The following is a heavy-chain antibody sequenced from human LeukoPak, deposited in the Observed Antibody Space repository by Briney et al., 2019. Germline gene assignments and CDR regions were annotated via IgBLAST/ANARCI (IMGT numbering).Heavy chain of an antibody. J-gene: IGHJ6*02. CDR3: ARDQEGYGDYVRSGYGMDV. CDR1: GYTFTSYA. V-gene: IGHV7-4-1*02. CDR2: INTNTGNP. Sequence: ASVKVSCKASGYTFTSYAMNWVRQAPGQGLEWMGWINTNTGNPTYAQGFTGRFVFSLDTSVSTAYLQISSLKAEDTAVYYCARDQEGYGDYVRSGYGMDVWGQGTTVTVSS. D-gene: IGHD4-17*01.